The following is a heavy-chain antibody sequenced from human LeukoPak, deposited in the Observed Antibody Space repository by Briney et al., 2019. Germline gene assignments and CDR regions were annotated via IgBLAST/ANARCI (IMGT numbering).Heavy chain of an antibody. CDR3: ARDPPKIKIFGVADLY. CDR2: INPNSGGI. J-gene: IGHJ4*02. D-gene: IGHD3-3*01. Sequence: GASVKISCKASGYTFSAYDMHWVRQAPGQGLEWMGRINPNSGGINYSQKFQGRVTMTRDTSISTAYMGLNRLTSDDTAVYYCARDPPKIKIFGVADLYWGQGTLVTVSS. CDR1: GYTFSAYD. V-gene: IGHV1-2*06.